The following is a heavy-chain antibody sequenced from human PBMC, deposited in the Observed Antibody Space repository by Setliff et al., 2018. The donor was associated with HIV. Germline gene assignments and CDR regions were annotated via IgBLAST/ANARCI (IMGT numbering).Heavy chain of an antibody. J-gene: IGHJ6*02. CDR3: ARVGSVIQVTLFGMDV. Sequence: SETLSLTCTVSGGSISTYYWSWIRQPPGKGLEWIGSIYFTGSSDNNPSLKSRVTLSVDTSKHQFSLKLSSVTAADTAVYYCARVGSVIQVTLFGMDVWGQGTTVTVSS. V-gene: IGHV4-59*01. CDR1: GGSISTYY. D-gene: IGHD5-18*01. CDR2: IYFTGSS.